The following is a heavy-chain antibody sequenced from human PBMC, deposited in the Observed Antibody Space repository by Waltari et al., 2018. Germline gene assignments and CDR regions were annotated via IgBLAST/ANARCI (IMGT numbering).Heavy chain of an antibody. J-gene: IGHJ3*02. Sequence: EVQLVQSGAEVKKPGESLKISCKGSGYSFTSYGIGWVRRMPGKVLEWMGVTQPADSATRHRPAFKGQVTIAADKSISTAYLQWSSLKAADTAMYYCARPVKWPDAFDIWGQGTMVTVSS. CDR1: GYSFTSYG. CDR2: TQPADSAT. V-gene: IGHV5-51*01. CDR3: ARPVKWPDAFDI. D-gene: IGHD2-8*01.